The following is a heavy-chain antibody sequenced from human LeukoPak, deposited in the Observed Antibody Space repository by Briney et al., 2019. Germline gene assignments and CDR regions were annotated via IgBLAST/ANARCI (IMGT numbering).Heavy chain of an antibody. CDR2: ISSSSGYI. J-gene: IGHJ6*02. V-gene: IGHV3-21*04. CDR1: GFTFSDYS. Sequence: PGGSLRLSCAASGFTFSDYSMNWVRQAPGKGLEWVSSISSSSGYIYYADSMRGRFTISRDNSKNTLYLQMNRLRAEDTAVYYCGRDKSEGGMDVWGQGTTVTVSS. CDR3: GRDKSEGGMDV.